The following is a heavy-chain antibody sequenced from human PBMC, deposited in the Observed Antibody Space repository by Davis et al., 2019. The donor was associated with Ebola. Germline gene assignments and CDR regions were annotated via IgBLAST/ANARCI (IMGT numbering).Heavy chain of an antibody. V-gene: IGHV4-34*01. CDR1: GGSISSYY. D-gene: IGHD3-10*01. J-gene: IGHJ4*02. Sequence: PGGSLRLSCTVSGGSISSYYWSWIRQPPGKGLEWIGEINHSGSTNYNPSLKSRVTISVDTSKNQFSLKLSSVTAADTAVYYCASQYYYGSGSYYPSAHWGQGTLVTVSS. CDR2: INHSGST. CDR3: ASQYYYGSGSYYPSAH.